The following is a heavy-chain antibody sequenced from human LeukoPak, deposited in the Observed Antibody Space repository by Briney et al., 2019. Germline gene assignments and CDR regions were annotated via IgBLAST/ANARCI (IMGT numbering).Heavy chain of an antibody. V-gene: IGHV1-2*02. CDR2: INPNSGGT. Sequence: ASVKVSCKASGYTFTDYYIHWVRQAPGQGLEWMGWINPNSGGTNYAQKFQGRVTMTRDTSISTAYMELSSLRSEDTAVYYCARGSRLVRGVTSRRNYYFDYWGQGTLVTVSS. CDR3: ARGSRLVRGVTSRRNYYFDY. J-gene: IGHJ4*02. CDR1: GYTFTDYY. D-gene: IGHD3-10*01.